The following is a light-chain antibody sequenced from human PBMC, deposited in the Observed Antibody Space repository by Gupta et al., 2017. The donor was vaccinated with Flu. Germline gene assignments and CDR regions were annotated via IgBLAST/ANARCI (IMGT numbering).Light chain of an antibody. CDR2: EGS. V-gene: IGLV2-23*01. CDR1: SSDVGSYNL. Sequence: QSALTQPASVSGSPGQSLTISCPGTSSDVGSYNLVSWYQQHPGKAPKLMIYEGSKRPSGVSNRFSGSKSGNTASLTISGLQAEDEADYYCCSYAGSSTDVVFGGGTKLTGL. J-gene: IGLJ2*01. CDR3: CSYAGSSTDVV.